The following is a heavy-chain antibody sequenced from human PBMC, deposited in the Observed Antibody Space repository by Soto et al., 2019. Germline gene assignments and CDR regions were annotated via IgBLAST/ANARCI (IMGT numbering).Heavy chain of an antibody. CDR2: ISFDGSNK. J-gene: IGHJ6*02. CDR1: GFTFSFYA. CDR3: AKNVWGITIFGGMDV. Sequence: GSLRLSCAASGFTFSFYAMHWVRRAPGKGLEWVAVISFDGSNKYYADSVKGRFTVSRDNSKNTLYLQMNSLIAEDTAVYYCAKNVWGITIFGGMDVWGQGTTVTVSS. D-gene: IGHD3-9*01. V-gene: IGHV3-30*18.